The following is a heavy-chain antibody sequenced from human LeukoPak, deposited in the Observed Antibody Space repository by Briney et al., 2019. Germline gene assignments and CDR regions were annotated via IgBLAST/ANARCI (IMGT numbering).Heavy chain of an antibody. Sequence: SETLSLTCTVSGGSISSYYWSWIRQPPGKGLEWIGYIYYGGSTNYNPSLKSRVTISVDTSKNQFSLKLSSVTAADTAVYYCARRWHDAFDIWGQGTMVTVSS. CDR2: IYYGGST. CDR3: ARRWHDAFDI. V-gene: IGHV4-59*08. D-gene: IGHD2-15*01. J-gene: IGHJ3*02. CDR1: GGSISSYY.